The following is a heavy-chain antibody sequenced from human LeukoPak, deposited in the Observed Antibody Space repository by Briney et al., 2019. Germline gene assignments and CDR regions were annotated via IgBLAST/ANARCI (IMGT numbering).Heavy chain of an antibody. V-gene: IGHV1-8*01. CDR2: MNPNSGNT. J-gene: IGHJ6*02. CDR1: GYTFTSYD. D-gene: IGHD5-12*01. CDR3: ARRKDSGYDYYYYYGMDV. Sequence: ASVKVSCKPSGYTFTSYDINRVRQATGQGLEWMGWMNPNSGNTGYAQKFQGRVTMTRNTSISTAYMELSSLRSEDTAVYYCARRKDSGYDYYYYYGMDVWGQGTTVTVSS.